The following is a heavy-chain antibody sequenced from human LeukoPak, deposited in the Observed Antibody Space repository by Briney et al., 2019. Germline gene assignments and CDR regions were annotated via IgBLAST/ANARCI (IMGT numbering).Heavy chain of an antibody. V-gene: IGHV4-34*01. CDR3: ARGRGDYVWGSYRYNPHYFDY. D-gene: IGHD3-16*02. CDR1: GGSFSGYY. Sequence: SETLSLTCAVYGGSFSGYYWSWIRQPPGKGLEWIGEINHSGSTNYNPSLKSRVTISVGTSKNQFSMKLSSVTAADTAVYYCARGRGDYVWGSYRYNPHYFDYWGQGTLVTVSS. CDR2: INHSGST. J-gene: IGHJ4*02.